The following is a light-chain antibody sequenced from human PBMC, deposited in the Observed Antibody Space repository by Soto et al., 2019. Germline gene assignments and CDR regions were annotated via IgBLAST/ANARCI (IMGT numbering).Light chain of an antibody. CDR2: EVS. CDR1: SSDVGGYNY. V-gene: IGLV2-14*01. Sequence: QSVLTQPASVFGSPGQSITISCTGTSSDVGGYNYVSWYQQHPGKAPKLMIYEVSNRPSGVSNRFSGSKSGNTASLTISGLQAEDEADYYCSSYTSSSTLVFGGGTKVTV. J-gene: IGLJ2*01. CDR3: SSYTSSSTLV.